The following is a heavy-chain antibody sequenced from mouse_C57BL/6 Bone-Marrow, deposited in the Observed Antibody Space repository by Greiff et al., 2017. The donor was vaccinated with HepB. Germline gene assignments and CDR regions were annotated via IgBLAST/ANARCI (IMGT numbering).Heavy chain of an antibody. Sequence: EVKLQESGGGLVKPGGSLKLSCAASGFTFSDYGMHWVRQAPEKGLEWVAYISSGSSTIYYADTVKGRFTIARDNAKNTLFLQMTSLRSEDTAMYYCARNYYGSSYGFAYWGQGTLVTVSA. CDR3: ARNYYGSSYGFAY. V-gene: IGHV5-17*01. J-gene: IGHJ3*01. CDR1: GFTFSDYG. D-gene: IGHD1-1*01. CDR2: ISSGSSTI.